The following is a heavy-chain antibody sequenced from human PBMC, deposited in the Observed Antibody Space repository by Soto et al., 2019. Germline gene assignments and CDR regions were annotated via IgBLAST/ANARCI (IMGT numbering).Heavy chain of an antibody. V-gene: IGHV3-23*01. D-gene: IGHD2-21*01. J-gene: IGHJ5*02. Sequence: EVHLLESGGGVVQPGGTLKISCVASGFGFSDYPMSWVRQAPGQGLEWVSGISPAGDKTYYADSVKGRFTISRDNSKTTLSLQMNSLRAEDTGVYYCASARHIGPWGQGTLVTVSS. CDR1: GFGFSDYP. CDR3: ASARHIGP. CDR2: ISPAGDKT.